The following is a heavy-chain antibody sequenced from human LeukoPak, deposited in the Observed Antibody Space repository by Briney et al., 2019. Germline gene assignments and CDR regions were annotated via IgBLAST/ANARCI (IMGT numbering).Heavy chain of an antibody. J-gene: IGHJ4*02. Sequence: KPSETLSLTCAVYGGSFSGYYWSWIRQPPGKGLEWIGEINHSGSTNYNPSLKSRVTISVDTSKNQFSLKLSSVTAADTAVYYCARGLIAAAGTPIDYWGQGTLVTVSS. CDR3: ARGLIAAAGTPIDY. V-gene: IGHV4-34*01. D-gene: IGHD6-13*01. CDR2: INHSGST. CDR1: GGSFSGYY.